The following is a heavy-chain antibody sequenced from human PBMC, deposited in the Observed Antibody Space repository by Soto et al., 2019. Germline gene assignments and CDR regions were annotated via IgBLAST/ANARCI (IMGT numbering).Heavy chain of an antibody. CDR3: ARGGWLQSSYYYYGMDV. D-gene: IGHD5-12*01. CDR1: GYTFTGYY. V-gene: IGHV1-2*04. CDR2: INPNSGGT. J-gene: IGHJ6*02. Sequence: ASVKVSCKASGYTFTGYYMHWVRQAPGQGLEWMGWINPNSGGTNYAQKFQGWVTMTRDTSISTAYMELSRLRSDDTAVYYCARGGWLQSSYYYYGMDVWGQGTTVTVSS.